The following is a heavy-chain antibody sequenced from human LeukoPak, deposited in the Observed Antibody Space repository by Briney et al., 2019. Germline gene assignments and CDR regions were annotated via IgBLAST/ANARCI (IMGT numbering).Heavy chain of an antibody. J-gene: IGHJ5*02. CDR2: IYYSGST. CDR1: GGSISSYY. Sequence: SETLSLTCTVSGGSISSYYWSWIRQPPGKGLEWIRYIYYSGSTNYKPSLKSRVTISVDTSKNQFSLKLSSVTAADTAVYYCARLSSLANIAARGRTWLDPWGQGSLVTVSS. V-gene: IGHV4-59*01. D-gene: IGHD6-6*01. CDR3: ARLSSLANIAARGRTWLDP.